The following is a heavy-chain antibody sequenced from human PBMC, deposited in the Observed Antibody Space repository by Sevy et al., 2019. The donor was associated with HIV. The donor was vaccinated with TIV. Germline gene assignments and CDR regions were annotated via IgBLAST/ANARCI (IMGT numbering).Heavy chain of an antibody. J-gene: IGHJ4*02. D-gene: IGHD3-22*01. V-gene: IGHV3-33*01. CDR2: IWSDGAYQ. CDR3: ARGGYYYDNAAYYALDS. Sequence: GGSLRLSCAATGFIFSNYAMHWVRQAPGKGMELVAIIWSDGAYQYHGDSVKGRFTISRDNSKNTLYLQMNNVRVEDTAVYYCARGGYYYDNAAYYALDSWGQGALVTVSS. CDR1: GFIFSNYA.